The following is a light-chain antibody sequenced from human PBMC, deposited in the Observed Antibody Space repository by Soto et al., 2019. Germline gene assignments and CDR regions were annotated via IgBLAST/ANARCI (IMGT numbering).Light chain of an antibody. V-gene: IGKV1-39*01. Sequence: DIQMTQSPSSLSASVGDRVTITCRASQTISRYLNWYQQRPGEAPKFLIYAASNLQSGVPSRFSGSGFGTDFTLTISSLQPEDFATYYCQQSHSTPLPFGGGTKVDIK. CDR3: QQSHSTPLP. CDR2: AAS. J-gene: IGKJ4*01. CDR1: QTISRY.